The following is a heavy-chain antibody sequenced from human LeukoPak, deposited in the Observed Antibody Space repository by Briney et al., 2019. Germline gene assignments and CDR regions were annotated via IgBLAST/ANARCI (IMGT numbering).Heavy chain of an antibody. D-gene: IGHD3-22*01. Sequence: GGSLRLSCAASGFTVSSNYMSWVRQAPGKGLEWVSVIYSGGSTYYADSVKGRFTISRDNSKNTLHLQMNSLRAEDTAVYYCARDSSGYIDYWGQGTLVTVSS. J-gene: IGHJ4*02. CDR2: IYSGGST. CDR3: ARDSSGYIDY. V-gene: IGHV3-66*01. CDR1: GFTVSSNY.